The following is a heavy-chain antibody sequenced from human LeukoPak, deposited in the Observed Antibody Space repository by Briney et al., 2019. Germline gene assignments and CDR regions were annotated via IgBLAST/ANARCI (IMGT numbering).Heavy chain of an antibody. D-gene: IGHD2-21*01. CDR1: GFIFSSYA. V-gene: IGHV3-30-3*01. CDR3: AGGGALWWTFEY. Sequence: GGSLRLSCAASGFIFSSYAIHWVRQAPGKGLEWVAVISSDGSNTFYADSVKGRFTISRDNSKNTLYLQMNSLSTEDTAVYYCAGGGALWWTFEYWGQGTLVTVSS. CDR2: ISSDGSNT. J-gene: IGHJ4*02.